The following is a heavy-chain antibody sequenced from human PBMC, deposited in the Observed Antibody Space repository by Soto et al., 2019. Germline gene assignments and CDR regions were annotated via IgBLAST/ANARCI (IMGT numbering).Heavy chain of an antibody. V-gene: IGHV3-33*03. Sequence: PGGSLRLSCAASGFTFSNYAMHWVRQAPGKGLEWVAVIWYDGSNKYYADSVKGRFTISRDNAKNTLYLQMNSLRAEDTAVYYCAKVRYSGYDYYYGMDVWGQGTTVTVSS. J-gene: IGHJ6*02. CDR2: IWYDGSNK. D-gene: IGHD5-12*01. CDR3: AKVRYSGYDYYYGMDV. CDR1: GFTFSNYA.